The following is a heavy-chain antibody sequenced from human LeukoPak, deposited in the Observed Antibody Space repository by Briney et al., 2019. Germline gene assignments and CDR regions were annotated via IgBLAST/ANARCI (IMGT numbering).Heavy chain of an antibody. CDR2: IYTGGST. V-gene: IGHV3-66*02. Sequence: GGSLRLSCAASGFTVDSKYMSWVRQAPGKGLEWVSLIYTGGSTYYADSVRGRFTISRDNSKNTLYLQMNSLRPEDTAVYYCARGFGKAAANVFVGYTMDVWGQGTTVTVSS. CDR3: ARGFGKAAANVFVGYTMDV. D-gene: IGHD6-13*01. J-gene: IGHJ6*02. CDR1: GFTVDSKY.